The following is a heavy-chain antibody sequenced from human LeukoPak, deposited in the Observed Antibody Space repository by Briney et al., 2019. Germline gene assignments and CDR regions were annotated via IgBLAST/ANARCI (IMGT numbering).Heavy chain of an antibody. CDR3: ARHLYCSSTSCHEEGFDY. J-gene: IGHJ4*02. V-gene: IGHV6-1*01. D-gene: IGHD2-2*01. CDR1: GDSVSSNSAA. Sequence: SQTLSLTCAISGDSVSSNSAAWNWIRQSPSRGLEWLGRTYYRSKWYNDYAVSVKSRITINPDTSKNQFSLQLNSVTPEDTAVYYCARHLYCSSTSCHEEGFDYWGQGTLVTVSS. CDR2: TYYRSKWYN.